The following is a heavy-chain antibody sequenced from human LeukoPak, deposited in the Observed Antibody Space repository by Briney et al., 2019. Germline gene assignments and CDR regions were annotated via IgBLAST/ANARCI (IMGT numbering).Heavy chain of an antibody. D-gene: IGHD5-24*01. Sequence: SETLSLTCTVSGGSISSGSYYWSWIRQPAGKGLEWIGRIYSSGSTNYNPSLKSRVTISLDTSKNQFSLKLSSVTAADTAVYYCARHDGGDGYNKDPHFDYWGQGTLVTVSS. V-gene: IGHV4-61*02. J-gene: IGHJ4*02. CDR2: IYSSGST. CDR3: ARHDGGDGYNKDPHFDY. CDR1: GGSISSGSYY.